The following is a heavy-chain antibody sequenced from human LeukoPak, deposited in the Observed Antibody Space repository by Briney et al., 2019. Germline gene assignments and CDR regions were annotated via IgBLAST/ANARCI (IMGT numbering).Heavy chain of an antibody. CDR3: AKTFPYGTTWYGFCDY. CDR2: ISYDGSNK. J-gene: IGHJ4*02. D-gene: IGHD3-3*01. Sequence: GRSLSLSCAASGITFSSYAMHWVRQAPGKGLEWVAVISYDGSNKYYADSVKGRFTISRDNSKNTLYLQMNSLRAEDTAVYYCAKTFPYGTTWYGFCDYWGQGALVTVSS. V-gene: IGHV3-30*04. CDR1: GITFSSYA.